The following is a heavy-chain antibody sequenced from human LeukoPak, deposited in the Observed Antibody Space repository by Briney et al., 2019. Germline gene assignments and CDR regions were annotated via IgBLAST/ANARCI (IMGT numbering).Heavy chain of an antibody. J-gene: IGHJ4*02. CDR1: GGTFSSYA. V-gene: IGHV1-69*13. CDR3: ASGPDIVVVPAALLYFDY. Sequence: GASVKVSCKASGGTFSSYAISWVRQAPGQGLEWMGGIIPIFGTANYAQKFQGRVTITADESTSTAYMELSSLRSEDTAVYYCASGPDIVVVPAALLYFDYWGQGTLVTVSS. D-gene: IGHD2-2*01. CDR2: IIPIFGTA.